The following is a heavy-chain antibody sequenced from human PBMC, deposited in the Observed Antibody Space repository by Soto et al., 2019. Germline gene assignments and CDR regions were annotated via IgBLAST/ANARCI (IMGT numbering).Heavy chain of an antibody. J-gene: IGHJ4*02. V-gene: IGHV3-23*01. CDR2: ISGSGGGT. D-gene: IGHD6-13*01. CDR1: GFTFSSYT. CDR3: ANSIAAAGIAMDY. Sequence: EVQLLESGGGLVKPGGSLRLSCAASGFTFSSYTMSWVRQAPGKGLEWVSAISGSGGGTYYADSVKGRFTISRDNSKNTLYLQMNGVRAEDTAVYYCANSIAAAGIAMDYWGQGTLVTVSS.